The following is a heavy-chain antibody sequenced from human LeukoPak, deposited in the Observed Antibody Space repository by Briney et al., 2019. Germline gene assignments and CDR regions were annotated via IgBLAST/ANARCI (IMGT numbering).Heavy chain of an antibody. V-gene: IGHV1-18*01. CDR2: ISAYNGNT. J-gene: IGHJ5*02. CDR1: GYTFTSYG. Sequence: ASVKVSYKASGYTFTSYGISWVRQAPGQGLEWMGWISAYNGNTNYAQKLQGRVTMNTDTSTSTAYMELRSLRSDDTAVYYCAREDRSSYCSSTSCYTGNWFDPWGQGTLVTVSS. CDR3: AREDRSSYCSSTSCYTGNWFDP. D-gene: IGHD2-2*02.